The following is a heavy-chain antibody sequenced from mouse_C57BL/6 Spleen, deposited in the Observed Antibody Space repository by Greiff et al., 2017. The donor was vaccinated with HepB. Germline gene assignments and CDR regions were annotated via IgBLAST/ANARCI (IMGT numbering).Heavy chain of an antibody. Sequence: QVQLQQPGAELVRPGTSVKLSCKASGYTFTSYWMHWVKQRPGQGLEWIGVIDPSDSYTNYNQKFKGKATLTVDTSSSTAYMQLSSLTSEDSAVYYCARRWGSNYPYYAMEYWGQGTSVTVSS. D-gene: IGHD2-5*01. CDR3: ARRWGSNYPYYAMEY. CDR2: IDPSDSYT. J-gene: IGHJ4*01. V-gene: IGHV1-59*01. CDR1: GYTFTSYW.